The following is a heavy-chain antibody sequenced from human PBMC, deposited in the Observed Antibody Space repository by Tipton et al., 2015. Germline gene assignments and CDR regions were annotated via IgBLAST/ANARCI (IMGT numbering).Heavy chain of an antibody. CDR3: ARRTKRGYIDY. D-gene: IGHD2-8*01. Sequence: KGRFTISRDNAKNSLYLQMDSLRAEDTAVYYCARRTKRGYIDYWGQGTLVTVSS. J-gene: IGHJ4*02. V-gene: IGHV3-11*06.